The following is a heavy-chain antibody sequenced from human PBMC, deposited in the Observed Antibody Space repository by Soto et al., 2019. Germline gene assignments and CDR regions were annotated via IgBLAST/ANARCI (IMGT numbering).Heavy chain of an antibody. CDR3: ARGSPAPYSYGYGLFDY. V-gene: IGHV1-69*01. D-gene: IGHD5-18*01. Sequence: QVQLVQSGAEVKKPGSSVKVSCKASGGTFSSYAISWVRQAPGQGLEWMGGIIPIFGTANYAQKFQGRVTITADESTSTAYMEPSSLRSEDTAVYYCARGSPAPYSYGYGLFDYWGQGTLVTVSS. CDR2: IIPIFGTA. J-gene: IGHJ4*02. CDR1: GGTFSSYA.